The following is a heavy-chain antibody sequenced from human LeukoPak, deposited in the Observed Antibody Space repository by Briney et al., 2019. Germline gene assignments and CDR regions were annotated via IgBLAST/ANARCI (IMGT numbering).Heavy chain of an antibody. Sequence: ASVKVSCKASGYTFTSYYMHWVRQAPGQGLEWMGIINPSGGSTSYAQKFQGRVTMTRDMSTSPVYMELSSLRSEDTAVYYCARTPGIVGAYFDYWGQGTLVTVSS. V-gene: IGHV1-46*01. J-gene: IGHJ4*02. CDR2: INPSGGST. CDR1: GYTFTSYY. CDR3: ARTPGIVGAYFDY. D-gene: IGHD1-26*01.